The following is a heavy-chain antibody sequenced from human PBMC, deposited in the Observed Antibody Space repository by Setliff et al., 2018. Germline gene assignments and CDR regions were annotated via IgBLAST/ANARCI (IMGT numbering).Heavy chain of an antibody. J-gene: IGHJ4*02. CDR1: SPSHRSGFS. Sequence: SHTLRLPFSFPSPSHRSGFSWGWIRQSTGKGLEWIGSIEHSGSTRFNPSLKSRVTRSVDTSKNHFSLKLNSVTAADTAVYSCARRGLVSYYDGSDFLSFDYWGQGNLVTLSS. D-gene: IGHD3-22*01. CDR2: IEHSGST. V-gene: IGHV4-38-2*01. CDR3: ARRGLVSYYDGSDFLSFDY.